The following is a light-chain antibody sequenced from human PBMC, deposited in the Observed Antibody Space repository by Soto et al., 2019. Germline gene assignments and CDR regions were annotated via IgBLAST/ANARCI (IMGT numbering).Light chain of an antibody. CDR3: SSFTSSATYV. Sequence: QSVLTQPAPVSGSPGQSITISCTGTRSDIGNYNYVSRYQQHPGKAPKLMIYDVSNRPSGVSKRFSGPKSGYTASLTISGLQAEDEADYYCSSFTSSATYVFGTGTKVTVL. CDR1: RSDIGNYNY. CDR2: DVS. V-gene: IGLV2-14*01. J-gene: IGLJ1*01.